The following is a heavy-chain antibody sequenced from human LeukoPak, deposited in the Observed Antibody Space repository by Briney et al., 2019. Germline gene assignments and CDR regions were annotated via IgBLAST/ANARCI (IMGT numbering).Heavy chain of an antibody. D-gene: IGHD2-15*01. Sequence: GASVKVSCKASGGTFSSYAISWVRQAPGQGLEWMGGIIPIFGTANYAQKFQGRVTVTADESTSTAYMELSSLRSEDTAVYYCARDEYCSGGSCYPDAFDIWGQGTMVTVSS. V-gene: IGHV1-69*13. CDR1: GGTFSSYA. CDR3: ARDEYCSGGSCYPDAFDI. J-gene: IGHJ3*02. CDR2: IIPIFGTA.